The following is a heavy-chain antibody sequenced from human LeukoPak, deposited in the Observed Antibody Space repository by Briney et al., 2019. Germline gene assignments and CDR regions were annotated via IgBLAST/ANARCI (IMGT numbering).Heavy chain of an antibody. V-gene: IGHV4-61*01. CDR1: GGSISSSTYY. Sequence: KTSETLSLTCTVSGGSISSSTYYWGWIRQPPGKGLEWIGYIYYSGSTNYNPSLKSRVTISLDTSKSQFFLKLRSVTAADTAVYYCARETEMHIDVWGQGTTVTVSS. CDR3: ARETEMHIDV. CDR2: IYYSGST. J-gene: IGHJ6*02. D-gene: IGHD5-24*01.